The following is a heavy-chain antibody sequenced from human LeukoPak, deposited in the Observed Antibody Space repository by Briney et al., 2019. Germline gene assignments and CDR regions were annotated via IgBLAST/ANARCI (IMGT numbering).Heavy chain of an antibody. CDR3: VRDHPFGVAIPDAFDI. CDR1: GGSISSGGYY. CDR2: IYHSGST. Sequence: SETLSLTCTVSGGSISSGGYYWSWIRQPPGKGLEWIGYIYHSGSTYYNPSLKSRVTISVDRSKNQFSLKLSSVTAADTAVYYCVRDHPFGVAIPDAFDIWGQGTMVTVSS. D-gene: IGHD3-3*01. J-gene: IGHJ3*02. V-gene: IGHV4-30-2*01.